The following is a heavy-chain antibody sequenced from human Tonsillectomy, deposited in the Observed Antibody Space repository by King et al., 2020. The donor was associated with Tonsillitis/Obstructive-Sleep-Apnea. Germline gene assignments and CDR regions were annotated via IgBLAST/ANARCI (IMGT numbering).Heavy chain of an antibody. CDR3: ARRTYYYDSSGYLDAFDI. CDR1: GYSFTSYW. D-gene: IGHD3-22*01. CDR2: IYPGDSDT. J-gene: IGHJ3*02. Sequence: QLVQSGAEVKKPGESLKIFCKGSGYSFTSYWIGWVRQMPGKGLEWMGIIYPGDSDTRYSPSFQGQVTISADKSISTAYLQWSSLKASDTAMYYCARRTYYYDSSGYLDAFDIWGQGTMVTVSS. V-gene: IGHV5-51*01.